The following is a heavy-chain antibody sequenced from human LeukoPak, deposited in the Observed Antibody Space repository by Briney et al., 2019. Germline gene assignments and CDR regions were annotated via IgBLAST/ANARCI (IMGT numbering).Heavy chain of an antibody. J-gene: IGHJ4*02. CDR2: IYYSGDT. Sequence: SETLSLTCTVSGGSVDSGSYYWGWIRQSPGRGLEWIGSIYYSGDTYYNPSLKSRVTISVDTSKNQFSLKLSSVTAADTAVYYCARDLFRYDSSGYYDWGQGTLVTVSS. D-gene: IGHD3-22*01. V-gene: IGHV4-39*07. CDR1: GGSVDSGSYY. CDR3: ARDLFRYDSSGYYD.